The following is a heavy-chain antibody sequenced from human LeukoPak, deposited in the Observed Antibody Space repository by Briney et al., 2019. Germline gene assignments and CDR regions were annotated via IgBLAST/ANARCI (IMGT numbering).Heavy chain of an antibody. CDR2: IGAYNGNT. CDR3: ARERVPTVDYYYYYYMDV. CDR1: GYTFTSYG. V-gene: IGHV1-18*01. J-gene: IGHJ6*03. D-gene: IGHD4-23*01. Sequence: GASVKVSCKASGYTFTSYGISWVRQAPGQGLEWMGWIGAYNGNTNYAQKLQGRVTMTTDTSTSTAYMELRSLRSDDTAVYYCARERVPTVDYYYYYYMDVWGKGTTVTVSS.